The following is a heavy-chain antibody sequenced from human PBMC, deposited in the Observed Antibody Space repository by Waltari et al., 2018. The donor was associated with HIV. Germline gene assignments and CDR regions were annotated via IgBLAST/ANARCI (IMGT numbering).Heavy chain of an antibody. CDR1: GYTFTSYD. V-gene: IGHV1-8*01. J-gene: IGHJ5*02. CDR3: ARGKSSSGWYART. CDR2: RNPNSSNT. D-gene: IGHD6-19*01. Sequence: QVQLVQSGAEVKKHGASVKVSCKASGYTFTSYDITWVRQATGQGLEWMGWRNPNSSNTGYAQKFQGRVTMTRNTSISTAYMELSSLRSEDTAVYYCARGKSSSGWYARTWGQGTLVTVSS.